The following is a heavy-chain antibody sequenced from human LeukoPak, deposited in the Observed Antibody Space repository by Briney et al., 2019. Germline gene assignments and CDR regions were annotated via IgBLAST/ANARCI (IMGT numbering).Heavy chain of an antibody. CDR2: ISAYNGNT. D-gene: IGHD6-13*01. V-gene: IGHV1-18*03. Sequence: ASVKVSCKASGYTSTSYGISWVRQAPGQGLEWMGWISAYNGNTNYAQKLQGRVTMTTDTSTSTAYMELRSLRSDDMAVYYCARDFESSSWYRVDYWGQGTLVTVSS. J-gene: IGHJ4*02. CDR1: GYTSTSYG. CDR3: ARDFESSSWYRVDY.